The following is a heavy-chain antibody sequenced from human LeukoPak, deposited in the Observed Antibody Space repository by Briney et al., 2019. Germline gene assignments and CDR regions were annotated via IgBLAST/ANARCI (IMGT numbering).Heavy chain of an antibody. J-gene: IGHJ4*02. CDR1: GFSFSSYS. V-gene: IGHV3-48*01. D-gene: IGHD3-22*01. CDR2: ISSSSSTI. CDR3: ARVGRYYYDSSGYAWDY. Sequence: GGSLRLSCAGSGFSFSSYSMNWVRQAPGKGLEWVSYISSSSSTIYYADSVKGRFTISRDNAKNSLYLQMNSLRAEDTAVYYCARVGRYYYDSSGYAWDYWGQGTLVTVSS.